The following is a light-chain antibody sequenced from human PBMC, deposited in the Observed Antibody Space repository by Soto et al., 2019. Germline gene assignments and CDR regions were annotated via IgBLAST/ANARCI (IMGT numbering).Light chain of an antibody. Sequence: DIQLTQSPSSVSASVGDRVTITCQASQDIKNYLIWYQQKPGKAPNLLIYDASNLETGVSSSFSGSGSGTDFSFTITNLQPEDIATYFCQHYDSVPCTFGQGTRLEIK. CDR2: DAS. V-gene: IGKV1-33*01. CDR3: QHYDSVPCT. CDR1: QDIKNY. J-gene: IGKJ2*02.